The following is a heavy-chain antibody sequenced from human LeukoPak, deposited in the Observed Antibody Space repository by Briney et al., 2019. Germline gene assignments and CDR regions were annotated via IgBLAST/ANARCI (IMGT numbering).Heavy chain of an antibody. CDR2: INPNSGGT. J-gene: IGHJ5*02. D-gene: IGHD1-26*01. CDR1: GYTFTGYY. Sequence: ASVKVSCKASGYTFTGYYMHGVRQAPGQGLEWMGWINPNSGGTNYAQKFQGRVTMTRDTSISTAYMELSRLRSDDTAVYYCAREVGAKGLSRWFDPWGQGTLVTVSS. CDR3: AREVGAKGLSRWFDP. V-gene: IGHV1-2*02.